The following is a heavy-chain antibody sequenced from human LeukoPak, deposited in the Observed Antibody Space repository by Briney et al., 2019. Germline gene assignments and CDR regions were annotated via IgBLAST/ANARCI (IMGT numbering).Heavy chain of an antibody. V-gene: IGHV1-2*04. CDR1: GYSFTGYY. CDR3: ATGVAVAGTSGPYYYGMDV. J-gene: IGHJ6*04. CDR2: INPNSGGT. D-gene: IGHD6-19*01. Sequence: GASVKVSCKASGYSFTGYYMHWVRQAPGQGLEWMGWINPNSGGTNYAQKFQGWVTMTRDTSISTAYMELSRLRSDDTAVYYCATGVAVAGTSGPYYYGMDVWGKGTTVTVSS.